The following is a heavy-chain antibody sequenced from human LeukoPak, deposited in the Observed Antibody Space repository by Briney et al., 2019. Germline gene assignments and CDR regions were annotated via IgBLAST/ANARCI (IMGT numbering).Heavy chain of an antibody. CDR3: GRGGDGIDV. CDR2: INQDESRA. D-gene: IGHD5-24*01. CDR1: GFTFRNYL. V-gene: IGHV3-74*01. J-gene: IGHJ3*01. Sequence: GGSLRLSCAVSGFTFRNYLMHWVRQPPGRGLVWVSRINQDESRAYADSVKGRFTVSRDNAKNMLYLQLNGLRAEDTAVYFCGRGGDGIDVWGQGTTVIVSS.